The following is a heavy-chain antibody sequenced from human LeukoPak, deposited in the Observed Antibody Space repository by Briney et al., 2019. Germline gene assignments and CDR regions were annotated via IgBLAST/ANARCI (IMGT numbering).Heavy chain of an antibody. Sequence: GGSLRLSCAASGFTFSSYSMNWVRQAPGKGLEWVSSISSSSSYIYYADSVKGRFTISRDNAKNSLYLQMNGLRAEDTAVYYCARDVIVVVVAATHNWFDPWGQGTLVTVSS. CDR2: ISSSSSYI. CDR1: GFTFSSYS. V-gene: IGHV3-21*01. J-gene: IGHJ5*02. D-gene: IGHD2-15*01. CDR3: ARDVIVVVVAATHNWFDP.